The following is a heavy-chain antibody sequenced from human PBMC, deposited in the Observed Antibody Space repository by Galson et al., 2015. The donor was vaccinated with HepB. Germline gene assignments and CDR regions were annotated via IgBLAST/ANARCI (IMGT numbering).Heavy chain of an antibody. J-gene: IGHJ4*02. V-gene: IGHV1-18*04. CDR2: ISAYNGNT. D-gene: IGHD6-19*01. Sequence: SVKVSCKASGYTFTSYGISWVRQAPGQGLEWMGWISAYNGNTNYAQKLQGRVTMTTDTSTSTAYMELRSLRSDDTAVYYCARDLGTAVAGTSGYWGQGTLVPGSS. CDR3: ARDLGTAVAGTSGY. CDR1: GYTFTSYG.